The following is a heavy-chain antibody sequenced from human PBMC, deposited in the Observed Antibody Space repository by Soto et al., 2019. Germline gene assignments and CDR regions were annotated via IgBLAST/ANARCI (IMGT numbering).Heavy chain of an antibody. CDR1: GGTFSSYA. V-gene: IGHV1-69*13. Sequence: SVKVSCKASGGTFSSYAISWVRQAPGQGLEWMGGIIPIFGTANYAQKFQGRVTITADESTSTAYMEPSSLRSEDTAVYYCATCLRFLETYYYYGMDVWGQGTTVTVSS. CDR2: IIPIFGTA. D-gene: IGHD3-3*01. CDR3: ATCLRFLETYYYYGMDV. J-gene: IGHJ6*02.